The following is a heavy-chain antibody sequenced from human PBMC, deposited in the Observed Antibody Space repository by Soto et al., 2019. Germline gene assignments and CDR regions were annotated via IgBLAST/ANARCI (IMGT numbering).Heavy chain of an antibody. Sequence: GGSLRLSCAASGFTFSNYAMTWVRQAPGKGLEWVSGISGSGGTTFYAGSVKGRFAISRDNSKSTLYLQMNNLRAEDTALYYCALRYCSRTTCPPLNSYFYMDVWGKGTTVTVSS. V-gene: IGHV3-23*01. CDR3: ALRYCSRTTCPPLNSYFYMDV. J-gene: IGHJ6*03. CDR1: GFTFSNYA. D-gene: IGHD2-2*01. CDR2: ISGSGGTT.